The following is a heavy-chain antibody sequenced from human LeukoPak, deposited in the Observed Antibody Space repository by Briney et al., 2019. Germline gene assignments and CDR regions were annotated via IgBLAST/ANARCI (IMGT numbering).Heavy chain of an antibody. Sequence: ASVKVSCKASGYTFTSCGISWVRQAPGQGLEWMGWISAYNGNTNYAQKLQGRVTMTTDTSTSTAYMELRSLRSDDTAVYYCARPIVVVPAALGFDYWGQGTLVTVSS. CDR2: ISAYNGNT. CDR1: GYTFTSCG. J-gene: IGHJ4*02. D-gene: IGHD2-2*01. CDR3: ARPIVVVPAALGFDY. V-gene: IGHV1-18*01.